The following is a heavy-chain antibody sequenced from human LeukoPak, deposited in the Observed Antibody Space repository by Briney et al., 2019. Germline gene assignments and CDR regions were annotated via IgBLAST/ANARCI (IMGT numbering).Heavy chain of an antibody. J-gene: IGHJ4*02. CDR1: GLTFSDAW. Sequence: GGSLRLSCTVSGLTFSDAWMSWVRQAPGKGLEWVSGMSGSGGSTYYADSVKGRFTISRDNSKNTLYLQMNSLRAEDTAVYYCARYDTAMAGNPLAIFDYWGQGTLVTVSS. CDR3: ARYDTAMAGNPLAIFDY. V-gene: IGHV3-23*01. D-gene: IGHD5-18*01. CDR2: MSGSGGST.